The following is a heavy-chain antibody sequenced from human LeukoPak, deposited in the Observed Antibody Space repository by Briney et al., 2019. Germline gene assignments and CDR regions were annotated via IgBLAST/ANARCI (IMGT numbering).Heavy chain of an antibody. CDR3: ARQGPDYDSWSGYPENWFDP. V-gene: IGHV4-59*01. Sequence: SETLSLTCTVSGGSISSYYWSWIRQPPGKGLEWIGYIYYSGSTNYNPSLKSRVTISVDTSKNQFSLKLSSVTAADTAVYYCARQGPDYDSWSGYPENWFDPWGQGTLVTVSS. J-gene: IGHJ5*02. D-gene: IGHD3-3*01. CDR2: IYYSGST. CDR1: GGSISSYY.